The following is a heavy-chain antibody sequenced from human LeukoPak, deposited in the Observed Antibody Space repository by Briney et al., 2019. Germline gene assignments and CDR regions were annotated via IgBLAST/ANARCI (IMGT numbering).Heavy chain of an antibody. J-gene: IGHJ4*02. Sequence: PGRSLRLSCAASGFTFDDYAMHWVRPAPGKGLEWVSGISWNSGSIGYEDSVKGRFTISRDNAKNYLYLQMNSLRAEDTALYYCAKGRYSSGPTFEYWGQGTLVTVSS. CDR1: GFTFDDYA. CDR2: ISWNSGSI. V-gene: IGHV3-9*01. CDR3: AKGRYSSGPTFEY. D-gene: IGHD6-19*01.